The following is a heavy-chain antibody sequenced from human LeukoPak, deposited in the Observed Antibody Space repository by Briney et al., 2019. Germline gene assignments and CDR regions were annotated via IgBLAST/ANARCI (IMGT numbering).Heavy chain of an antibody. J-gene: IGHJ4*02. Sequence: GASLRLSCAASGFTFSSYAMSWVRQAPGKGLEWVSAISGSVGSTYYADSVKGRFTISRDNSKNTLYLQMNSLRAEDTAVYYCAKGFNVVVTAMDYWGQGTMVTVSS. CDR3: AKGFNVVVTAMDY. V-gene: IGHV3-23*01. CDR2: ISGSVGST. CDR1: GFTFSSYA. D-gene: IGHD2-21*02.